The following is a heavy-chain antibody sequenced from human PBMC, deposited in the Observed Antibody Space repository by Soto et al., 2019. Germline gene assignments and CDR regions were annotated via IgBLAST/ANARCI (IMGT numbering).Heavy chain of an antibody. D-gene: IGHD6-19*01. V-gene: IGHV4-59*01. CDR2: RYLSGST. CDR1: GDSISGSS. Sequence: QVQLQESGPGLVKPSETLSLTCSVSGDSISGSSWSWIRQPPGKGLEWIAYRYLSGSTNYNPSLKSRVTISVDTSKNQFSLKLSSVTAADTAVYYCARGSGWYFHWGQGTLVTVSS. CDR3: ARGSGWYFH. J-gene: IGHJ4*02.